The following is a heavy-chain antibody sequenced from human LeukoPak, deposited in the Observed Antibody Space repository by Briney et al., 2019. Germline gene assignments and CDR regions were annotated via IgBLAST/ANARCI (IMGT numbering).Heavy chain of an antibody. Sequence: GGSLRLSCAASGFTFSSYDMHWVRQTTGKGLEWVSGIDTAGDTYYSGSVKGRFTISRENAKNSLYLQMNSLRAGDTAVHYCARVSSGGGESIYFAYWGQGTLVTVSS. CDR1: GFTFSSYD. D-gene: IGHD3-16*01. V-gene: IGHV3-13*01. J-gene: IGHJ4*02. CDR2: IDTAGDT. CDR3: ARVSSGGGESIYFAY.